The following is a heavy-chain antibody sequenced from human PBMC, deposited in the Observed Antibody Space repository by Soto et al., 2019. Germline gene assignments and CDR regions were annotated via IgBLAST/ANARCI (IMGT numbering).Heavy chain of an antibody. Sequence: GGSLRLSCAASGFTFSSYAMSWVRQAPGKGLEWVSAISGSGGSTYYADSVKGRFTISRDNSKNTLYLQMNSLRAEDTAVYYCARADIGYAQGYYYYGMDVWGQGTTVTVSS. V-gene: IGHV3-23*01. CDR2: ISGSGGST. CDR1: GFTFSSYA. D-gene: IGHD5-12*01. CDR3: ARADIGYAQGYYYYGMDV. J-gene: IGHJ6*02.